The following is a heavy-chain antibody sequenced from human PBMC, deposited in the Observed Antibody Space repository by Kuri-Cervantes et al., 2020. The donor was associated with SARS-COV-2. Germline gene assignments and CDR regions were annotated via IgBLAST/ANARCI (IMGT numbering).Heavy chain of an antibody. D-gene: IGHD6-19*01. V-gene: IGHV3-30*02. CDR1: GFTFSSYG. CDR2: IRYDGSNK. CDR3: AKDAEQWLVPERNWFDP. J-gene: IGHJ5*02. Sequence: GGSLRLSCAASGFTFSSYGMHWVRQAPGKGLEWVAFIRYDGSNKYYADSVKGRFTISRDNSKNTLYLQMNSLRAEDTAVYYCAKDAEQWLVPERNWFDPWGQGTLVTDSS.